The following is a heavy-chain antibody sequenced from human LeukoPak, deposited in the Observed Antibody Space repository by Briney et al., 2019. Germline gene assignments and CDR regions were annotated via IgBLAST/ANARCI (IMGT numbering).Heavy chain of an antibody. V-gene: IGHV4-4*07. D-gene: IGHD1-26*01. J-gene: IGHJ3*02. CDR1: GGSISSYY. CDR2: IYTSGGT. Sequence: PSETLSLTCTVSGGSISSYYWSWIRQPAGKGLEWIGRIYTSGGTNYNPSLKSRVTMSVDTSKNQFSLKLSSVTAADTAVYYCARDLLSGSYYFDAFDIWGQGTTVTVSS. CDR3: ARDLLSGSYYFDAFDI.